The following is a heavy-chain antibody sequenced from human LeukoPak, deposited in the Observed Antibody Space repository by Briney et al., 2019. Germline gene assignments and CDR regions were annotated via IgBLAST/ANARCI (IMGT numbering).Heavy chain of an antibody. J-gene: IGHJ4*02. CDR1: GFTVSSYA. CDR3: ARDYCSSTSCYPDQSSPSDY. Sequence: GGSLRLSCAASGFTVSSYAMHWVRQAPGKGLEWVAVISYDGSNKYYADSVKGRFTISRDNSKNTLYLQMNSLRAEDTAVYYCARDYCSSTSCYPDQSSPSDYWGQGTLVTVSS. V-gene: IGHV3-30-3*01. CDR2: ISYDGSNK. D-gene: IGHD2-2*01.